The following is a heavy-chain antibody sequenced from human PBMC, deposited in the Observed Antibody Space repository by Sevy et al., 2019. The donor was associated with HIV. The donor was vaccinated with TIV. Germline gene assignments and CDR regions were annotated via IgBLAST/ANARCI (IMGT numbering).Heavy chain of an antibody. J-gene: IGHJ5*02. V-gene: IGHV4-59*01. CDR1: GGSISSYY. D-gene: IGHD6-13*01. Sequence: SETLSLTCTVSGGSISSYYWSWIRQPPGKGLEWIGYIYYSGSTNYNPSLKSRVTISVDTSKNQFSLKLGSVTAADTAVYYCAREDIAAALTGGWFDPWGQGTLVTVSS. CDR3: AREDIAAALTGGWFDP. CDR2: IYYSGST.